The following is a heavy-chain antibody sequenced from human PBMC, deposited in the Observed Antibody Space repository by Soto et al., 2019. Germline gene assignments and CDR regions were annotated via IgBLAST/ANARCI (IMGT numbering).Heavy chain of an antibody. J-gene: IGHJ6*02. CDR1: GGTFSSYT. Sequence: QVQLVQSGAEVKKPGSSVKVSCKASGGTFSSYTISWVRQAPGQGLEWMGRIIPILGIANYAQKFQGRVTITADKSTSKAYMELSSLRSEDTAVYYCARSIITMVRGVPTYYYGMDVWGQGTTVTVSS. CDR2: IIPILGIA. V-gene: IGHV1-69*02. D-gene: IGHD3-10*01. CDR3: ARSIITMVRGVPTYYYGMDV.